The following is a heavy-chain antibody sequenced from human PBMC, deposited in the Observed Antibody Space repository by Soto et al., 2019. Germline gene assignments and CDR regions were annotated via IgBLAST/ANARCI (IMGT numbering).Heavy chain of an antibody. CDR1: GFTFSTYW. CDR3: ATGVYYLDY. CDR2: IKEDGREK. D-gene: IGHD2-8*01. V-gene: IGHV3-7*03. J-gene: IGHJ4*02. Sequence: SGGSLRLSCAASGFTFSTYWMTWVRQAPGKGLEWVANIKEDGREKYYVDSVKGRFTISRDNAKNSLYLQMNSLRAEDTAVYYCATGVYYLDYWGQGTLVTVSS.